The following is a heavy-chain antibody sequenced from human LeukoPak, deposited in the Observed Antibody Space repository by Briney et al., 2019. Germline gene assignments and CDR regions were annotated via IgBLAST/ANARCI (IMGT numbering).Heavy chain of an antibody. Sequence: SETLSLTCTVSGDSISNSAYYWVWIRQPPGKGLEWIGTITNTGNTYSNPSLKSRVTISIDTSKTQISLKLTSVTAADTAAFYCARKTPGTSVDVWGQGTPVTVSS. J-gene: IGHJ6*02. CDR3: ARKTPGTSVDV. D-gene: IGHD3-10*01. CDR1: GDSISNSAYY. V-gene: IGHV4-39*01. CDR2: ITNTGNT.